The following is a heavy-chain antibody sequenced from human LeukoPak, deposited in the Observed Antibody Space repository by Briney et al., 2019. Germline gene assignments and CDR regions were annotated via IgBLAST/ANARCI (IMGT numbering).Heavy chain of an antibody. V-gene: IGHV3-21*01. CDR1: GFTFSSYS. D-gene: IGHD4-17*01. Sequence: GGSLRLSCAASGFTFSSYSMNWVRQAPGKGLEWVSSISSSSSYIYYADSVKGRFTISRDNAENSLYLQMNSLRDEDTAVYYCVREAVNDYGDYVFWFDPWGQGTLVTVSS. CDR3: VREAVNDYGDYVFWFDP. CDR2: ISSSSSYI. J-gene: IGHJ5*02.